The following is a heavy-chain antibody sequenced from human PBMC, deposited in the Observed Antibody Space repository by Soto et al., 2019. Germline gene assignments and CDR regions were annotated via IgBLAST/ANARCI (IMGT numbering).Heavy chain of an antibody. CDR3: TKASVFGVTTYGEDF. CDR2: IKSKVDGGTA. CDR1: GFTFTNAW. J-gene: IGHJ4*02. Sequence: GGSLRLSCAASGFTFTNAWMSWVRQAPGKGLEWVGRIKSKVDGGTADYAAPVKGRFTISRDDSQNTLFLQLNSLKTEDTAMYCSTKASVFGVTTYGEDFWGQGTLVTVSS. D-gene: IGHD3-10*02. V-gene: IGHV3-15*01.